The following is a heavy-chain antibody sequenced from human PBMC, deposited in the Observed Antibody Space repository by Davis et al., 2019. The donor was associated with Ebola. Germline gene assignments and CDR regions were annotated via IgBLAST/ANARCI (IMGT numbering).Heavy chain of an antibody. CDR1: GFTFSSYW. V-gene: IGHV3-74*01. CDR3: ARRQAAATRYYYYYGMDV. CDR2: INSDGSST. J-gene: IGHJ6*02. Sequence: HTGGSLRLSCAASGFTFSSYWMHWVRQAPGKGLVWVSRINSDGSSTSYADSVKGRFTISRDNAKNPLYLQMNSLRAEDTAVYYCARRQAAATRYYYYYGMDVWGQGTTVTVSS. D-gene: IGHD2-15*01.